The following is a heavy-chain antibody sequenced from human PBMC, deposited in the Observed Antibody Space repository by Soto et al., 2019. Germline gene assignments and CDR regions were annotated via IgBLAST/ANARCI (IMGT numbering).Heavy chain of an antibody. CDR2: MYYSGSF. CDR1: GGSISGGGSY. V-gene: IGHV4-31*03. Sequence: PSETLSLTCTVSGGSISGGGSYWSWIRQRPGKGLEWIGYMYYSGSFYYNPSPKGRVMISSDTSKNQFSLSVSSVTAADTAVYYCARGMGADRTFPGVWGQGTTVTVSS. J-gene: IGHJ6*02. D-gene: IGHD1-26*01. CDR3: ARGMGADRTFPGV.